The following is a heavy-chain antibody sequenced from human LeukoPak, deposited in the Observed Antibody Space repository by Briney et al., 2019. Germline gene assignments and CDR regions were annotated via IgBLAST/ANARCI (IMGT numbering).Heavy chain of an antibody. Sequence: SVKVSCKASGGTFSSYAISWVRQAPGQGLEWMGGIIPIFGTANYAQKFQGRVTITADESTSTAYMELSSLRSEDTAVYYCARRTNYYDSNLPFDYWGQGTLVTVSS. CDR2: IIPIFGTA. CDR3: ARRTNYYDSNLPFDY. CDR1: GGTFSSYA. J-gene: IGHJ4*02. D-gene: IGHD3-22*01. V-gene: IGHV1-69*01.